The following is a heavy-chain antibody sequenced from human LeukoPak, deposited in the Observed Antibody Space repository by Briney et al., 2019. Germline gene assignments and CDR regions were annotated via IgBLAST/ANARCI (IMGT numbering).Heavy chain of an antibody. CDR2: IGISSGNT. Sequence: PGGSLRLSCAASGFTVSSNYMNWVRQAPGKGLEWISYIGISSGNTKYADSVKGRFTISGDKAKNSLYLQMNSLRVEDTAVYYCARDYKYAFDNWGQGTLVTVSS. D-gene: IGHD5-24*01. J-gene: IGHJ4*02. CDR3: ARDYKYAFDN. CDR1: GFTVSSNY. V-gene: IGHV3-11*06.